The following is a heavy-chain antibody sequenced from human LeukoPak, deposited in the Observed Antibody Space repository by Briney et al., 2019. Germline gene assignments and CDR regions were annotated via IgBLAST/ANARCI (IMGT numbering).Heavy chain of an antibody. CDR1: GFTFSSYE. Sequence: GGSLRLSCAASGFTFSSYEMNWVRQAPGKGLEWVPYISSSGSTIYYADSVKGRFTISRDNAKNSLYLQMNSLRAEDTAVYYCARGYCSGGSCQTDYWGQGTLVTVSS. J-gene: IGHJ4*02. CDR2: ISSSGSTI. CDR3: ARGYCSGGSCQTDY. V-gene: IGHV3-48*03. D-gene: IGHD2-15*01.